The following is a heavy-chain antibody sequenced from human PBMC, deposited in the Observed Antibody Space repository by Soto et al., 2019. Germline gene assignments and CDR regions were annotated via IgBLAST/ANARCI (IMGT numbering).Heavy chain of an antibody. Sequence: PSETLSLTCAVSGGSISSGGYSWSWIRQPPGKGLEWIGYIYHSGSTYYNPSLKSRVTISVDRSKNQFSLKLSSVTAADTAVYYCARAGRGYSYGYSLLFDYWGQGTLVTVSS. CDR1: GGSISSGGYS. V-gene: IGHV4-30-2*01. J-gene: IGHJ4*02. CDR2: IYHSGST. CDR3: ARAGRGYSYGYSLLFDY. D-gene: IGHD5-18*01.